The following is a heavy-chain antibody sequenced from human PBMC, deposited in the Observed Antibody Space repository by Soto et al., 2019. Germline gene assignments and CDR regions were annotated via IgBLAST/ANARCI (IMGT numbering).Heavy chain of an antibody. J-gene: IGHJ4*02. D-gene: IGHD3-16*01. V-gene: IGHV4-59*11. CDR2: IFCTGNT. CDR1: GASMTDHY. Sequence: SETLSLTCTVSGASMTDHYCSWIRQPPGKGLEYIGYIFCTGNTNYNSSFKSRVTMSIDMSRNQISLNLNSVTAADTAVYYCARSGHIFGGVVWGQGILVIVSS. CDR3: ARSGHIFGGVV.